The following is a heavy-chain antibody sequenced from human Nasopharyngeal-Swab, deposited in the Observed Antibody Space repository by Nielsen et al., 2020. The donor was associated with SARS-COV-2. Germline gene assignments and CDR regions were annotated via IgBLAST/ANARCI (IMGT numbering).Heavy chain of an antibody. CDR2: INPNTGGT. CDR1: GYTFNDYY. V-gene: IGHV1-2*04. J-gene: IGHJ6*03. D-gene: IGHD1-26*01. Sequence: ASVKVSCKASGYTFNDYYIHWVRQAPGQGLEWMGWINPNTGGTYTAQKFQGWLTMTRDTSINTAYMELTRLRSDDTAMYYCARSGGGRASYYSYYMDVWGKGTTVTVSS. CDR3: ARSGGGRASYYSYYMDV.